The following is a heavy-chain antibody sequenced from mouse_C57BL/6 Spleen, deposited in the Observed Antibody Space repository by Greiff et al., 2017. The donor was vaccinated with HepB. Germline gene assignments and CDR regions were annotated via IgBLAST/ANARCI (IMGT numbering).Heavy chain of an antibody. V-gene: IGHV3-6*01. D-gene: IGHD1-1*01. CDR3: AREGYYGSSGFAY. J-gene: IGHJ3*01. CDR1: GYSITSGYY. CDR2: ISYDGSN. Sequence: DVKLVESGPGLVKPSQSLSLTCSVTGYSITSGYYWNWIRQFPGNKLEWMGYISYDGSNNYNPSLKNRISITRDTSKNQFFLKLNSVTTEDTATYYCAREGYYGSSGFAYWGQGTLVTVSA.